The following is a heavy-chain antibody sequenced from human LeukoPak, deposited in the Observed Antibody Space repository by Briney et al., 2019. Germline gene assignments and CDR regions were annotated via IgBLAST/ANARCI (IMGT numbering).Heavy chain of an antibody. CDR3: ARAGYSYGYCYFDY. Sequence: PSETLSLTCTVSGGSISSSSYYWGWIRQPPGKGLEWIGSIYYSGSTYYNPSLKSRVTISVDTSKNQFSLKLSSVTAADTAVYYCARAGYSYGYCYFDYWGQGTLVTVSS. CDR1: GGSISSSSYY. D-gene: IGHD5-18*01. V-gene: IGHV4-39*07. CDR2: IYYSGST. J-gene: IGHJ4*02.